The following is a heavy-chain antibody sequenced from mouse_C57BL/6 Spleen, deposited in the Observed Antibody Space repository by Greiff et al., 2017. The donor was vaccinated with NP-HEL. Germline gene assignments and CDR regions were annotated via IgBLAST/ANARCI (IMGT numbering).Heavy chain of an antibody. CDR3: ARGYYGSSYDAMDY. CDR1: GYTFTSYW. CDR2: IYPSDSET. D-gene: IGHD1-1*01. V-gene: IGHV1-61*01. J-gene: IGHJ4*01. Sequence: VQLQQPGAELVRPGSSVKLSCKASGYTFTSYWMDWVKQRPGQGLEWIGNIYPSDSETHYNQKFKDKATLTVDKSSSTAYMQLSSLTSEDSAVYYGARGYYGSSYDAMDYWGQGTSVTVSS.